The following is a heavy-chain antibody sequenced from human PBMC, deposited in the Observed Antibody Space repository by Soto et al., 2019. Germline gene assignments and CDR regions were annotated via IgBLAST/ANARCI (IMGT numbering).Heavy chain of an antibody. V-gene: IGHV1-8*01. CDR1: GYTFTEFD. CDR3: ATVVRFFAGHAGY. Sequence: QVLLVQSGADVKKPGASVKVSCKTSGYTFTEFDINWVRQAPGQGLEWMGWMNTNTGNTGYAQKFPVRVTITRETPISTPYMELRRLRSEHTAVYYCATVVRFFAGHAGYWGQGTLVSVYS. D-gene: IGHD3-3*01. CDR2: MNTNTGNT. J-gene: IGHJ4*02.